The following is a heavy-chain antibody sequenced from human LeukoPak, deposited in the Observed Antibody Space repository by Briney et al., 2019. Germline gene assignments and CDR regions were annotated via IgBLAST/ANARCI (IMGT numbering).Heavy chain of an antibody. CDR3: AKGHDSGSHYAWFDP. Sequence: PGRSLRLSCAASGFTFDNFAMHWVRQAPGKGLEWVSGITWNSRVKTYTPSVKGRFTISRDNSKNTLYLQMNSLRAEDTAVYYCAKGHDSGSHYAWFDPWGQGTLVTVSS. J-gene: IGHJ5*02. CDR1: GFTFDNFA. D-gene: IGHD1-26*01. V-gene: IGHV3-9*01. CDR2: ITWNSRVK.